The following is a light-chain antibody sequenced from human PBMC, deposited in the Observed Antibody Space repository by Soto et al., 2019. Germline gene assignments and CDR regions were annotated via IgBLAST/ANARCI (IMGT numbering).Light chain of an antibody. CDR3: QQYCSSPLYT. CDR2: GAS. J-gene: IGKJ2*01. V-gene: IGKV3-20*01. Sequence: EIVLTQSPGTLSLSPGERATLSCRASQSVSTSYLAWYQQKPGQAPRLLIYGASSRATGIPDRFSGSGSGTGFTLSISSLEPEDLAVYYCQQYCSSPLYTFGQGTKLEIK. CDR1: QSVSTSY.